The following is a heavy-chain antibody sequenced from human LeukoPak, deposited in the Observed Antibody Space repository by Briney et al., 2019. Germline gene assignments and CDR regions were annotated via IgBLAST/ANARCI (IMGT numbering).Heavy chain of an antibody. Sequence: SETLSLTCTVSGGSISSNNYYWVWLRQPPGKGLEWIGSINHSGTTYYDLSLESRVTISVDTSKNQFSLKLNSVTAADTAVYYCARDLKAARRTYYFDYWGQGTLVTVSS. D-gene: IGHD6-6*01. CDR1: GGSISSNNYY. CDR3: ARDLKAARRTYYFDY. CDR2: INHSGTT. J-gene: IGHJ4*02. V-gene: IGHV4-39*07.